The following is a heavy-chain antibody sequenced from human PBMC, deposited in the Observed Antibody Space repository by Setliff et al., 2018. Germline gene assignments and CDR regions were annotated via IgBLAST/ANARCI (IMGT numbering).Heavy chain of an antibody. CDR2: IGDSGNSA. CDR1: GVTFSSYA. V-gene: IGHV3-23*01. J-gene: IGHJ4*02. D-gene: IGHD1-26*01. Sequence: GGSLRLSCAASGVTFSSYAMTWVRQAPGKGLEWVSSIGDSGNSAYYADSVKGRFTISRDNSKNTVYVQMNSLRAEDTAVYYCAKDGGGTYYSRSDYWGQGTLVTVSS. CDR3: AKDGGGTYYSRSDY.